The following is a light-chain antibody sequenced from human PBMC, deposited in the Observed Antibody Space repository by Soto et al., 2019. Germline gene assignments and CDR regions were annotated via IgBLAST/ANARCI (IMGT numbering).Light chain of an antibody. CDR3: QQYGSSPVT. Sequence: EIVLTQSPGTLSLSPGERATLTCRASQSVTSSYLAWYQQKSGQAPRLLMYGASSRATGIPDRFSGSGSGTDFTLTISRLEPEDFAVYYCQQYGSSPVTFGPGTKVDIK. V-gene: IGKV3-20*01. J-gene: IGKJ3*01. CDR2: GAS. CDR1: QSVTSSY.